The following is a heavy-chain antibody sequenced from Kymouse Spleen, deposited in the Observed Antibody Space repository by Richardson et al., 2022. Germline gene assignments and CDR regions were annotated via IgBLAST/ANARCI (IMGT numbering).Heavy chain of an antibody. D-gene: IGHD3-10*01. CDR2: TYYRSKWYN. CDR1: GDSVSSNSAA. J-gene: IGHJ6*02. V-gene: IGHV6-1*01. CDR3: ARAVLWFGELLDYYYGMDV. Sequence: QVQLQQSGPGLVKPSQTLSLTCAISGDSVSSNSAAWNWIRQSPSRGLEWLGRTYYRSKWYNDYAVSVKSRITINPDTSKNQFSLQLNSVTPEDTAVYYCARAVLWFGELLDYYYGMDVWGQGTTVTVSS.